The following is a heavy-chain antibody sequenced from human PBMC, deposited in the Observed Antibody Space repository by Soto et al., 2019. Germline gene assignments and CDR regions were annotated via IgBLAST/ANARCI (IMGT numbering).Heavy chain of an antibody. J-gene: IGHJ4*02. D-gene: IGHD5-12*01. CDR2: ISGSGGST. CDR3: AKAHYSGYDISLNLDS. Sequence: EVQLLESGGGLVQPGGSLRLSCAASGFTFSSYAMTWVRQVPGKGLEWVSGISGSGGSTYYADSVKGRFTSSRDTSKNTLYLQMNCLRAEDTAVYYCAKAHYSGYDISLNLDSGGQGTLVTVSS. V-gene: IGHV3-23*01. CDR1: GFTFSSYA.